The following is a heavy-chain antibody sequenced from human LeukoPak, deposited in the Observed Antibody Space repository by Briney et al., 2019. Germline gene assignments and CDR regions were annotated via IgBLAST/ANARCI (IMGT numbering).Heavy chain of an antibody. Sequence: GGSLRLSCAASGFTFSSYWMHWVRQVPGKGLVWVSRINSDGSNTRYADSVKGRFTISRDNARNTLYLQMNSLRAEGTAVYYCARDLELVYYDSSGYDYWGQGTLVIVSS. CDR3: ARDLELVYYDSSGYDY. V-gene: IGHV3-74*01. CDR1: GFTFSSYW. CDR2: INSDGSNT. J-gene: IGHJ4*02. D-gene: IGHD3-22*01.